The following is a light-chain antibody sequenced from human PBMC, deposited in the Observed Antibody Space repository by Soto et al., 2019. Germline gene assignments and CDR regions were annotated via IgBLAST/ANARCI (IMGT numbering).Light chain of an antibody. CDR2: CAS. Sequence: EIVLTQSPGTLSLSPGERATLSCRASQSVSSSYLVWYQQKPGQAPRLLLFCASSRATGIPDRFSGRGSGATFTPPSSRLEHEDFAAYYCQQYGSSPRTFGQGTKVEIK. J-gene: IGKJ1*01. V-gene: IGKV3-20*01. CDR1: QSVSSSY. CDR3: QQYGSSPRT.